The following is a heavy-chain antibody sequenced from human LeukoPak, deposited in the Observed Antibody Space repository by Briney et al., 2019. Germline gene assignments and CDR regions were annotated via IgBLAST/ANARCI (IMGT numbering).Heavy chain of an antibody. Sequence: GASVKVSCKASGGTFSSYAFSWVRQAPGQGLEWMGIINPSGGSTSYAQKFQGRVTMTRDTSTSTVYMELSSLRSEDTAVYYCARDLFSPDEWAAGLPWGQGTLVTVSS. CDR1: GGTFSSYA. D-gene: IGHD6-13*01. V-gene: IGHV1-46*01. J-gene: IGHJ5*02. CDR3: ARDLFSPDEWAAGLP. CDR2: INPSGGST.